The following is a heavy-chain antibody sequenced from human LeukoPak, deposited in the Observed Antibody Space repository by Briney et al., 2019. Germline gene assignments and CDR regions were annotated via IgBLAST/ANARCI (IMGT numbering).Heavy chain of an antibody. CDR3: AKDLGDYYGSGSYPLDAFDI. CDR1: GFTVSSYG. CDR2: IRYDGSNK. V-gene: IGHV3-30*02. J-gene: IGHJ3*02. Sequence: GGSLRLSCAASGFTVSSYGMHWVRQAPGKGLEWVAFIRYDGSNKYYADSVKGRFTISRDNSKNTLYLQMNSLRAEDTAVYYCAKDLGDYYGSGSYPLDAFDIWGQGTMVTVSS. D-gene: IGHD3-10*01.